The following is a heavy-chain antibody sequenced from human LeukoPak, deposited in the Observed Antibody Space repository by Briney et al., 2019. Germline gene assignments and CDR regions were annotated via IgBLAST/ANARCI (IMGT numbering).Heavy chain of an antibody. V-gene: IGHV3-23*03. Sequence: PGGSLRLSCAASGFTFSSYAMSWVRQAPGKGLEWVSVIYSGSSTYYADSVKGRFNISRDISKNTVYLQMNSLRAEDTAVYYCAKGINRRGGSYNHWGQGTLVTVSS. CDR2: IYSGSST. D-gene: IGHD1-26*01. J-gene: IGHJ5*02. CDR1: GFTFSSYA. CDR3: AKGINRRGGSYNH.